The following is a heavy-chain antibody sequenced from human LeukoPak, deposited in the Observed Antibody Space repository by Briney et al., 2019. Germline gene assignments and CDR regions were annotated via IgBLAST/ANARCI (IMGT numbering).Heavy chain of an antibody. Sequence: GGSLRLSCAASGFTVSSNYMSWVRQAPGKGLEWVSVIYSGGRTYHTDSVKGRFTISRDNSKNALYLQMNSLRAEDTAVYYCAINFRSAYYFFDFWGQGILVTVSS. CDR3: AINFRSAYYFFDF. CDR2: IYSGGRT. D-gene: IGHD3-3*01. V-gene: IGHV3-53*01. J-gene: IGHJ4*02. CDR1: GFTVSSNY.